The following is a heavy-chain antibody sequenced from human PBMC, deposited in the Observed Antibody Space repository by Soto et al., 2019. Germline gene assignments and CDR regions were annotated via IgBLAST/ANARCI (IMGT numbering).Heavy chain of an antibody. Sequence: GGSLRLSCAASGFTFSSYAMSWVLHAPGKGLEWVSAISGSGGSTYYADSVKGRFTISRDNSKNTLYLQMNSLRAEDTAVYYCAKDDRIVVVPAATDYWGQGTLVTVSS. D-gene: IGHD2-2*01. V-gene: IGHV3-23*01. J-gene: IGHJ4*02. CDR1: GFTFSSYA. CDR3: AKDDRIVVVPAATDY. CDR2: ISGSGGST.